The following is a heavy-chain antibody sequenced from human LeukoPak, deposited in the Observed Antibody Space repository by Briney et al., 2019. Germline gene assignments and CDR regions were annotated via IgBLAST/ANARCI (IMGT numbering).Heavy chain of an antibody. J-gene: IGHJ4*02. CDR3: ARDPDNIEGANFHY. CDR1: GFTFKSDW. D-gene: IGHD1-26*01. CDR2: INQVGSVK. Sequence: GGSLRLSCEASGFTFKSDWMNWVRQAPGKRLEWVANINQVGSVKYYVDSVKGRFTISRDNAKNSLYLQMNSLRAEDTAVYYCARDPDNIEGANFHYWGRGTLVTVSS. V-gene: IGHV3-7*01.